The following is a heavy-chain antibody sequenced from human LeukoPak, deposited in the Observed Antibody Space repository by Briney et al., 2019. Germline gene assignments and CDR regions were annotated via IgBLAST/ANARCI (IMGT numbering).Heavy chain of an antibody. V-gene: IGHV4-59*08. Sequence: SETLSLTCSVSGGSISSYYWTWIRQPPGKGLEWIGYIYYSGSTKYNPSLKSRVTMSVDTSKNRFSLKLSSVTAADTAVYYCARHRGYCSSTSCSYNWFDPWGQGTLVTVSS. D-gene: IGHD2-2*03. CDR3: ARHRGYCSSTSCSYNWFDP. CDR1: GGSISSYY. CDR2: IYYSGST. J-gene: IGHJ5*02.